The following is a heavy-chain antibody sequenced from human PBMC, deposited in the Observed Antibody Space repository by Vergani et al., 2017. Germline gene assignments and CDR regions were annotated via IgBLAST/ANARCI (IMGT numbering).Heavy chain of an antibody. Sequence: EVQLVESGGGLVKPGGSLRLSCAASGFTFSSYSMNWVRQAPGKGLEWVSSISSSSSYIYYADSVKGRFTISRDNAKNSLYLQMNSLRAEDTAVYYCARVQSYFSSTSCYDWYFDLWGRGTLVTVAS. J-gene: IGHJ2*01. CDR2: ISSSSSYI. CDR3: ARVQSYFSSTSCYDWYFDL. CDR1: GFTFSSYS. D-gene: IGHD2-2*01. V-gene: IGHV3-21*01.